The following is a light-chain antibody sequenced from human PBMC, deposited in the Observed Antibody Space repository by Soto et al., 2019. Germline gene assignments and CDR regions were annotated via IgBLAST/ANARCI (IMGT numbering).Light chain of an antibody. CDR3: QQYDSYSHT. V-gene: IGKV1-5*03. CDR1: QSISSW. CDR2: KAS. Sequence: DIQMTQSPSTLSASVGDRVTITCRASQSISSWLAWYQQKPGKAPKLLISKASSLESGVPSRFSGSGTGTEFTLTINSLQPDDFATYYCQQYDSYSHTFGQGTKLEIK. J-gene: IGKJ2*01.